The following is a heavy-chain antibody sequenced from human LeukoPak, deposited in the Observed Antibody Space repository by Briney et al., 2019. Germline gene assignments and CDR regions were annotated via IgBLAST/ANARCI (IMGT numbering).Heavy chain of an antibody. J-gene: IGHJ4*02. D-gene: IGHD3-22*01. CDR1: GFTFSSYA. V-gene: IGHV3-23*01. CDR2: ISGSGTRT. CDR3: AKAPTKEEEWLLLNYFDY. Sequence: GGSLRLSCAASGFTFSSYAMSWVRQAPGKGLEWVSAISGSGTRTYYADSVKGRFTISRDNSKNTLYLQMNSLRAEDTAVYYCAKAPTKEEEWLLLNYFDYWGQGTLVTVSS.